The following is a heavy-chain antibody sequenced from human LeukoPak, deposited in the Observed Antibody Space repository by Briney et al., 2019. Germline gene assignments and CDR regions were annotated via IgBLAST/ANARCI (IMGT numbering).Heavy chain of an antibody. D-gene: IGHD5-12*01. Sequence: GGSLRLSCAASGFIFSRYWMTWVRQAPGKGLEWVANIKQDGSEKYYLDSVKGRFTVSRDNAKNSLYLQINSLRADDTAVYYCAKVQYSDYDMNFDSWGQGTLVTVSS. J-gene: IGHJ4*02. CDR2: IKQDGSEK. V-gene: IGHV3-7*05. CDR3: AKVQYSDYDMNFDS. CDR1: GFIFSRYW.